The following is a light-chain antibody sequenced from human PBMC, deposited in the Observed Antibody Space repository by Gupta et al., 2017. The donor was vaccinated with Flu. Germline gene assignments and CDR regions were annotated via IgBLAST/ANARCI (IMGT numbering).Light chain of an antibody. V-gene: IGLV1-47*01. CDR1: SSNIGSNY. CDR3: AAWDDSLSAFWV. J-gene: IGLJ3*02. Sequence: QSVLTQPPSASGTPGQRVTISCSGSSSNIGSNYVYCYQQLPGTAPKLLIYRNNQRPSGVPDRFSGSKSGTSASLAISGLRSEDEADYYCAAWDDSLSAFWVFGGGTKLTVL. CDR2: RNN.